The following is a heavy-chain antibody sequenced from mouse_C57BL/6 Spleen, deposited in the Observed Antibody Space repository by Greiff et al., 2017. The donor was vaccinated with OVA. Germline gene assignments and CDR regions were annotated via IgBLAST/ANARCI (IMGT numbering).Heavy chain of an antibody. CDR2: IYPGSGST. V-gene: IGHV1-55*01. Sequence: VKLQQPGAELVKPGASVKMSCKASGYTFTSYWITWVKQRPGQGLEWIGDIYPGSGSTNYNEKFKSKATLTVDTSSSTAYMQLSSLTSEDSAVYYCARGSGSSYDYAMDYWGQGTSVTVSS. CDR1: GYTFTSYW. D-gene: IGHD1-1*01. J-gene: IGHJ4*01. CDR3: ARGSGSSYDYAMDY.